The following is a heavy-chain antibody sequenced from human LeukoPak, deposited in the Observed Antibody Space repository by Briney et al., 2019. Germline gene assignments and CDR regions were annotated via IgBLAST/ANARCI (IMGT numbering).Heavy chain of an antibody. CDR3: ARDSVETGMVGAFDY. D-gene: IGHD1-26*01. CDR2: ISSSSSYI. CDR1: GFTFSSYS. J-gene: IGHJ4*02. Sequence: GGSLRLSCAASGFTFSSYSMNWVRQAPGKGLEWVSSISSSSSYIYYADSVKGRFTISRDNAKNSLYLQMNSLRAEDTAVYYCARDSVETGMVGAFDYWGQGTLVTVSS. V-gene: IGHV3-21*01.